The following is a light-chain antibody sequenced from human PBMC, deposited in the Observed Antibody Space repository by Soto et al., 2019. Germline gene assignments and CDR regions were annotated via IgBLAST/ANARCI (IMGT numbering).Light chain of an antibody. Sequence: DIVMTQSPDSLAVSLGERATIDCKSSQNILYSSNNKNYLAWYQQKPGQPPRLLFYWASTRESGVPDRFSGSGYGAHFAHPCNGRQPEDVAVYYCQQYYGSPWTFGQGTKVEVK. J-gene: IGKJ1*01. CDR2: WAS. V-gene: IGKV4-1*01. CDR3: QQYYGSPWT. CDR1: QNILYSSNNKNY.